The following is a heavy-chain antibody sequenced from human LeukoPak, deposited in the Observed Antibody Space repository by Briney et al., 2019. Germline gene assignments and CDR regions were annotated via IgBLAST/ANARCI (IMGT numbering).Heavy chain of an antibody. D-gene: IGHD3-22*01. J-gene: IGHJ4*02. CDR3: ARSTYYYDTSGYDYEYYFDL. Sequence: SETLSLTCTVSGGSISSYYWSWIRQPPGKGLEWIGYTYYSGSTHYNPSLKSRVTISVDTSKNQFSLKLSSVTAADTAVYYCARSTYYYDTSGYDYEYYFDLWGQGTLVTVSS. CDR2: TYYSGST. V-gene: IGHV4-59*04. CDR1: GGSISSYY.